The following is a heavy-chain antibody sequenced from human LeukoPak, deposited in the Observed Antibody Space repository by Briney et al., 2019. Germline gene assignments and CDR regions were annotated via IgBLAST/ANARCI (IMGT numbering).Heavy chain of an antibody. CDR3: ASIAAAGTFDY. Sequence: GGSLRLSCAASGFTFSSYTMNWVRQAPGKGLEWVSSISSSSSYIYYADSVKGRFTISGDNAKNSLYLQMNSLRAEDTAVYYCASIAAAGTFDYWGQGTLVTVSS. CDR2: ISSSSSYI. J-gene: IGHJ4*02. D-gene: IGHD6-13*01. CDR1: GFTFSSYT. V-gene: IGHV3-21*01.